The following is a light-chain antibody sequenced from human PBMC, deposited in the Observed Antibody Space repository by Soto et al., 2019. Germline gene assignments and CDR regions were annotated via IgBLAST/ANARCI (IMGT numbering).Light chain of an antibody. J-gene: IGLJ1*01. CDR3: CSYAGSYTYV. CDR1: SSDVGGYNY. CDR2: DVS. Sequence: QSALSQPRSVSGSPGQSVTISCTGTSSDVGGYNYVSWYQQHPGKAPKLMIYDVSKRPSGVPDRFSGSKSGKMASLTISGLQAEDEADYYCCSYAGSYTYVFGTGTKVTVL. V-gene: IGLV2-11*01.